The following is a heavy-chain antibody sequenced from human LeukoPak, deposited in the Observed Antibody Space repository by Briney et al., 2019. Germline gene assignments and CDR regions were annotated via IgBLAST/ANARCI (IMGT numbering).Heavy chain of an antibody. CDR2: IYYSGST. J-gene: IGHJ6*02. CDR3: SNYKEEYGLYV. Sequence: PSETLSLTCTVYGGSISGYYWSWIRQPPGKGLEWIGYIYYSGSTNYNPSLKSRVTISVDTSKNQFSLKLSSVTAADTALYCGSNYKEEYGLYVWGQGTTVTVSS. CDR1: GGSISGYY. D-gene: IGHD3-10*01. V-gene: IGHV4-59*01.